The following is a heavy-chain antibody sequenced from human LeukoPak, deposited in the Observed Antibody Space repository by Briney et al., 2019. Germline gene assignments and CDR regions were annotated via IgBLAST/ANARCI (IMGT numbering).Heavy chain of an antibody. CDR3: ARGQWLVRFDY. D-gene: IGHD6-19*01. CDR2: IYYSGST. V-gene: IGHV4-59*01. J-gene: IGHJ4*02. CDR1: GGSISSYY. Sequence: SPSETLSLTCTVSGGSISSYYWSWIRQPPGKGLEWIGYIYYSGSTNYNPSLKSRVTISVDTSKNQFSLKLSSVTAADTAVYYCARGQWLVRFDYWGQGTLVTVSS.